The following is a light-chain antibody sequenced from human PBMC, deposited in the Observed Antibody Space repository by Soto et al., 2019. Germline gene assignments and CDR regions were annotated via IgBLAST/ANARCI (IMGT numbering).Light chain of an antibody. Sequence: ESVLTQSPGTLSLSPGEMATLSCXXSQSVSSSSLAWYQQRPGQAPRLLIYGTSSRATGIPDRFSGSGSGTDFTLTISRLEPEDFAVYFCQRYGSSPLITFGQGTRLEIK. V-gene: IGKV3-20*01. J-gene: IGKJ5*01. CDR3: QRYGSSPLIT. CDR1: QSVSSSS. CDR2: GTS.